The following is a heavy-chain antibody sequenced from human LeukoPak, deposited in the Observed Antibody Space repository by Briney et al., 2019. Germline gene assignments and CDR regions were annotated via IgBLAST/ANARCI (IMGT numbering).Heavy chain of an antibody. J-gene: IGHJ4*02. V-gene: IGHV3-7*05. CDR1: GFSFSDNW. CDR3: ARNFD. CDR2: IKQDGSEK. Sequence: SGRSLRLSCAASGFSFSDNWMRWVRQAPGKGLEWVANIKQDGSEKYYVDSVKGRFTIYRDNAKNSVYLQMNSLRAEDTAVYYCARNFDWGQGTLVTVSS.